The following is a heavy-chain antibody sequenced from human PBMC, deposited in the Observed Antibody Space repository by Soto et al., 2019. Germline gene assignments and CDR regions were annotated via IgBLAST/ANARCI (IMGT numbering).Heavy chain of an antibody. Sequence: GGSLRLSCAASGFTFSSYGMHWVRQAPGKGLEWVAVIWYDGSNKYYADSVKGQFTISRDNSKNTLYLQMNSLRAEDTAVYYCARAYYYGSGMGIRSYNNYYYYYMDVWGKGTTVTVSS. CDR3: ARAYYYGSGMGIRSYNNYYYYYMDV. D-gene: IGHD3-10*01. CDR1: GFTFSSYG. J-gene: IGHJ6*03. CDR2: IWYDGSNK. V-gene: IGHV3-33*01.